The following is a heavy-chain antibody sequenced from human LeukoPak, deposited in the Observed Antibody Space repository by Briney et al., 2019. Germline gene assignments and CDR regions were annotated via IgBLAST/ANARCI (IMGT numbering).Heavy chain of an antibody. J-gene: IGHJ4*02. CDR2: ISAYNGNT. V-gene: IGHV1-18*01. Sequence: ASVKVSCKASGGTFSSYAISWVRQAPGQGLEWMGWISAYNGNTNYAQKLQGRVTMTTDTSTSTAYMELRSLRSDDTAVYYCATMVRGVSYWGQGTLVTVSS. CDR1: GGTFSSYA. CDR3: ATMVRGVSY. D-gene: IGHD3-10*01.